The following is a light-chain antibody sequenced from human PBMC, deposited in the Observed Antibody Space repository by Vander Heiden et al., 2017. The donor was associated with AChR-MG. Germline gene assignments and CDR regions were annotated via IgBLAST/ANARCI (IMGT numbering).Light chain of an antibody. V-gene: IGLV3-21*02. CDR2: EDR. CDR3: QVWDSSSDHVV. CDR1: NIGRRS. Sequence: SYVLTQPPSVSVAPGQTARITCGGKNIGRRSVHGYHTKPGPAPVLVVQEDRDRPTGTPERFTGSNSGNTATLTISRVEAGDEADDYCQVWDSSSDHVVFGGGTKLTVL. J-gene: IGLJ2*01.